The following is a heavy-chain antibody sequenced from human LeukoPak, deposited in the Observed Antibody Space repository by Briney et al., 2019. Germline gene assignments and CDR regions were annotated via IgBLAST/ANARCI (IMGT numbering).Heavy chain of an antibody. J-gene: IGHJ4*02. CDR1: GGTFSSYA. CDR2: IIPIFGTA. Sequence: GSSVKVSCKASGGTFSSYAISWVRQAPGQGLEWMGGIIPIFGTANYAQKFQGRVTITADESTSTAYMELSSLRSEDTAVYYCARDGKGYYDSSGIPLDYWGQGTLVTVSS. V-gene: IGHV1-69*01. D-gene: IGHD3-22*01. CDR3: ARDGKGYYDSSGIPLDY.